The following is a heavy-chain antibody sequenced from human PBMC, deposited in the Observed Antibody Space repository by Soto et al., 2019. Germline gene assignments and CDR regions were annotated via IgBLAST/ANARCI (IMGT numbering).Heavy chain of an antibody. Sequence: SETLSLTCAVYGGSFSGYYWSWIRQPPGKGLEWIGEINHSGSTNYNPSLKSRVTISVDTSKNQFSLKLSSVTAADTAVYYCARGALGSYYGNYFQHWGQGTLVTVSS. D-gene: IGHD1-26*01. CDR1: GGSFSGYY. J-gene: IGHJ1*01. V-gene: IGHV4-34*01. CDR2: INHSGST. CDR3: ARGALGSYYGNYFQH.